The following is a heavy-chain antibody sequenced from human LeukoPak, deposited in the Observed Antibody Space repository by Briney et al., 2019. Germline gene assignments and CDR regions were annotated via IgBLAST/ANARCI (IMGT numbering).Heavy chain of an antibody. CDR2: IYYSGST. D-gene: IGHD4-11*01. V-gene: IGHV4-39*07. CDR3: ARDGLITVTTRGGNWFDP. J-gene: IGHJ5*02. CDR1: GGSISSSSYY. Sequence: SETLSLTCTVSGGSISSSSYYWGWIRQPPGKGLEWIGSIYYSGSTYYNPSLKSRVTISVDTSKNQFSLKLSSVTAADTAVYYCARDGLITVTTRGGNWFDPWGQGTLVTVSS.